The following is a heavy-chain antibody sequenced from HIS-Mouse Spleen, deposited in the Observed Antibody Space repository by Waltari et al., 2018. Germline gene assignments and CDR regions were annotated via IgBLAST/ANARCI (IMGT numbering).Heavy chain of an antibody. CDR1: SSYY. Sequence: SSYYWSWIRQPAGKGLEWIGRIYTSGSTNYNPSLKSRVTMSVDTSKNQFSLKLSSVTAADTAVYYCARDFHDFWSGYYGGDKKHDAFDIWGQGTMVTVSS. J-gene: IGHJ3*02. CDR3: ARDFHDFWSGYYGGDKKHDAFDI. D-gene: IGHD3-3*01. CDR2: IYTSGST. V-gene: IGHV4-4*07.